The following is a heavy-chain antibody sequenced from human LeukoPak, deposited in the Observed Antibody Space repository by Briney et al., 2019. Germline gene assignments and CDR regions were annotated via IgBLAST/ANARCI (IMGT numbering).Heavy chain of an antibody. Sequence: GGSLRLSCAASGFTFSSYAMSWVRQALGKGLEWVSAISGSGGSTYYADSVKGRFTISRDNSKNTLYLQMNSLRAEDTAVYYCAKADPMVRGVPALIDYWGQGTLVTVSS. CDR2: ISGSGGST. CDR1: GFTFSSYA. CDR3: AKADPMVRGVPALIDY. V-gene: IGHV3-23*01. D-gene: IGHD3-10*01. J-gene: IGHJ4*02.